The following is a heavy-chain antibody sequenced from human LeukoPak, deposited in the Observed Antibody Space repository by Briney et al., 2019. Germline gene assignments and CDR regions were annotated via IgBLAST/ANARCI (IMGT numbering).Heavy chain of an antibody. J-gene: IGHJ4*02. D-gene: IGHD2-2*01. Sequence: GGSLRLSCAASGFTFSSDGMSWVRQAPGKGLEWLSAISGRGRDTYYADSVKGRFTISRDESKNRLYLQMHSLRAEDTAVYYCAIPGSTHYPAPFDFWGPGALVTVSS. V-gene: IGHV3-23*01. CDR2: ISGRGRDT. CDR3: AIPGSTHYPAPFDF. CDR1: GFTFSSDG.